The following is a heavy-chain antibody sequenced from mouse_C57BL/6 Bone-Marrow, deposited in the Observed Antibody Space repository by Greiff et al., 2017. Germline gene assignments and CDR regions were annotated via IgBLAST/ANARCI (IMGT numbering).Heavy chain of an antibody. Sequence: VKLQESGAELVRPGTSVKVSCKASGYAFTNYLIEWVKQRPGQGLEWIGVINPGSGGTNYNEKFKGKATLTADKSSSNAYMQLSSLTSEDSAVYFCARSKNWDSWFAYWGQGTLVTVSA. D-gene: IGHD4-1*01. CDR1: GYAFTNYL. CDR3: ARSKNWDSWFAY. V-gene: IGHV1-54*01. CDR2: INPGSGGT. J-gene: IGHJ3*01.